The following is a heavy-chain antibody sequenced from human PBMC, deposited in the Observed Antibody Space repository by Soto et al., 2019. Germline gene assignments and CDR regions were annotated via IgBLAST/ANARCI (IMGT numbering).Heavy chain of an antibody. J-gene: IGHJ4*02. D-gene: IGHD6-13*01. CDR2: SHQSGNT. CDR1: GVSISRHDW. Sequence: QVQLQESGPGLMKPSGTLSLTCAVSGVSISRHDWWTWVRQPPGKGLEWIGESHQSGNTNYSSSLESRVTISVDKSRNQPSLKLTSVPAADKAVYYCATRDSGRLYWGQGTLVTVSS. V-gene: IGHV4-4*02. CDR3: ATRDSGRLY.